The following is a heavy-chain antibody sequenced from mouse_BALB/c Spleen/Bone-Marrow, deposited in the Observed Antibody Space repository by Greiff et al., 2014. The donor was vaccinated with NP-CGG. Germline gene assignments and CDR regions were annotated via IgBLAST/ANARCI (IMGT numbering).Heavy chain of an antibody. Sequence: QVQLQQSGPELVMPGTSVKISCKASGYTFTNYYIHWLKQRPGQGLEWIGWIFPGDVDTNYNEKFKGKATLTADESSSTAYMQLSSLTSEDSAVYFCAREVGRGGYSDVWGAGTTVTVSS. CDR3: AREVGRGGYSDV. CDR2: IFPGDVDT. V-gene: IGHV1S56*01. CDR1: GYTFTNYY. J-gene: IGHJ1*01. D-gene: IGHD1-1*02.